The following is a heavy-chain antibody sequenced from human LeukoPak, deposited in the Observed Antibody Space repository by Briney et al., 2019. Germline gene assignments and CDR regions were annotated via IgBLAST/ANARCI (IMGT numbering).Heavy chain of an antibody. Sequence: SETLSLTCTVSGGSISSYYWSWIRQPPGKGLDYIGFIFHSGSTNYNPSLESRVSISVDTSKNQFSLKLSSVTAADTAVSYCATKQWVPYYFHYWGQGTLVTVSS. CDR2: IFHSGST. D-gene: IGHD1/OR15-1a*01. CDR1: GGSISSYY. CDR3: ATKQWVPYYFHY. V-gene: IGHV4-59*01. J-gene: IGHJ4*02.